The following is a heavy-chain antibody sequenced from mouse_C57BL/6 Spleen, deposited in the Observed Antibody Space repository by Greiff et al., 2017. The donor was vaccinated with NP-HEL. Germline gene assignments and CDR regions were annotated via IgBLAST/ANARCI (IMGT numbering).Heavy chain of an antibody. CDR3: ARGEYSNDFDY. V-gene: IGHV1-81*01. CDR2: IYPRSGNT. J-gene: IGHJ2*01. Sequence: VQRVESGAELARPGASVKLSCKASGYTFTSYGISWVKQRTGQGLEWIGEIYPRSGNTYYNEKFKGKATLTADKSSSTAYMELRSLTSEDTAVYFCARGEYSNDFDYWGQGTTLTVSS. CDR1: GYTFTSYG. D-gene: IGHD2-5*01.